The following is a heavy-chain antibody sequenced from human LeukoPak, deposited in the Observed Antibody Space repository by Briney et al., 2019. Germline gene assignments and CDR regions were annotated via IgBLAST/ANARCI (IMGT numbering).Heavy chain of an antibody. CDR1: GGTFSSYA. CDR2: IIPIFGTA. V-gene: IGHV1-69*05. D-gene: IGHD2-8*01. J-gene: IGHJ6*03. Sequence: SVKVSCKASGGTFSSYAISWVRQAPGQGLEWMGGIIPIFGTANYAQKFQGRVTITTDESTSTAYMELSSLRSEDTAVYYCARYRDDCTNGVCYYMDVWGKGTTVTVSS. CDR3: ARYRDDCTNGVCYYMDV.